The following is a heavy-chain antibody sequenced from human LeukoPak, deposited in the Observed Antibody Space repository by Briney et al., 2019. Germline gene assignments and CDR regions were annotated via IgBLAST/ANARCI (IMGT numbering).Heavy chain of an antibody. CDR3: VRHGGYTSCAVSDY. Sequence: GESLRISCKGSGYSFTSYWISWVRQMPGKGLEWMGRIDPSDSYTNYSPSFQGHVTISADKSISTAFLQWSSLKASDTAIYYCVRHGGYTSCAVSDYWGQGTLVTVSS. J-gene: IGHJ4*02. V-gene: IGHV5-10-1*01. CDR1: GYSFTSYW. D-gene: IGHD5-18*01. CDR2: IDPSDSYT.